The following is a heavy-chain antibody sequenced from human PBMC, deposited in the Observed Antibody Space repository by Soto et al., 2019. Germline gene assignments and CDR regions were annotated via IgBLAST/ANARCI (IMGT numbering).Heavy chain of an antibody. CDR1: GFTFSSYA. CDR2: ISSNGGST. D-gene: IGHD3-9*01. CDR3: PRGPGNILTGYYFAY. V-gene: IGHV3-64*01. Sequence: PGGSLRLSCAASGFTFSSYAMHWVRQAPGKGLEYVSAISSNGGSTYYANSVKGRFTISRDNSKNTLYLQMGSLRAEDMAVYYCPRGPGNILTGYYFAYWGQGTLVPVSP. J-gene: IGHJ4*02.